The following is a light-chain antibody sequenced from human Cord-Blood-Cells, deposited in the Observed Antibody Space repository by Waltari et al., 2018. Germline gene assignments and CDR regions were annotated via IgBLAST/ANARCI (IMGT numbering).Light chain of an antibody. V-gene: IGKV3-20*01. CDR1: QSVSSSD. J-gene: IGKJ5*01. CDR2: GAS. Sequence: EIVLTQSPGTLSLSPGERATLSCRASQSVSSSDLAWYQQKPGQAPSLLIYGASSRATGIPDRFSGSGSGTDFTITISRLEPKDFAVYYCQQYGSSITFGQGTRLEIK. CDR3: QQYGSSIT.